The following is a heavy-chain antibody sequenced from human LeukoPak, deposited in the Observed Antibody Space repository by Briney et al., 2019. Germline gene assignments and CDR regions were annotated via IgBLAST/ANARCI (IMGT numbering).Heavy chain of an antibody. CDR1: VYPINNAYY. CDR3: ARQYDSYFYYYLDV. D-gene: IGHD3-3*01. Sequence: SETLSLTCALSVYPINNAYYWVWIRQPPGKGLEWIGSLYHPDSTYYNPSLKSRVTMSVDTSRNQFSLKMSFVTAADTAVYYCARQYDSYFYYYLDVWGTGTTVTVSS. V-gene: IGHV4-38-2*01. J-gene: IGHJ6*03. CDR2: LYHPDST.